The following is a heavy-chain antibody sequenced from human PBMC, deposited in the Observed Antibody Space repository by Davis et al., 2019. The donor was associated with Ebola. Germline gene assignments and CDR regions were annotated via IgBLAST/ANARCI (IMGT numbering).Heavy chain of an antibody. Sequence: PSETLSLTCAVSGGSISSGGYSWSWIRQPPGKGLEWIGYIYDSGSTYYNPSLKSRVTILVDRSKNQFSLKLSSVTAADTAMYYCARQLQPGRWFDPWGQGTLVTVSS. D-gene: IGHD1-1*01. J-gene: IGHJ5*02. V-gene: IGHV4-30-2*01. CDR2: IYDSGST. CDR1: GGSISSGGYS. CDR3: ARQLQPGRWFDP.